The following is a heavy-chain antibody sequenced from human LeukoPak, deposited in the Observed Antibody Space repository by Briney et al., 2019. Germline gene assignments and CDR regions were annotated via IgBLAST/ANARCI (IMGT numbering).Heavy chain of an antibody. CDR1: GGSISSSNW. V-gene: IGHV4-4*02. D-gene: IGHD3-10*01. CDR3: ARDSGTTGEVKFDP. CDR2: ISGSGTI. J-gene: IGHJ5*02. Sequence: PSGTLSLTCAVSGGSISSSNWWSWVRQPPGKGLEWIGRISGSGTITYNPALQSRLTISIDTSKNQFSLKLMSVTAADTAVYYCARDSGTTGEVKFDPWGQGTLVTVSS.